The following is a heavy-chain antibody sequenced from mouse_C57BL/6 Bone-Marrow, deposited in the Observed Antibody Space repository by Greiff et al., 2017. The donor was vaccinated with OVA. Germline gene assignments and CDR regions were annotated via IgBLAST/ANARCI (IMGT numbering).Heavy chain of an antibody. CDR1: GYTFTDYY. Sequence: VQLQQSGPELVKPGASVKISCKASGYTFTDYYMNWVKQSPGKSLEWIGDINPNNGGTSYNQKFKGKATLTVDKSSSTAYMELRSLTPEDSAVYDCARALDYYGSSYWYFDVWGTGTTVTVSS. J-gene: IGHJ1*03. CDR2: INPNNGGT. D-gene: IGHD1-1*01. CDR3: ARALDYYGSSYWYFDV. V-gene: IGHV1-26*01.